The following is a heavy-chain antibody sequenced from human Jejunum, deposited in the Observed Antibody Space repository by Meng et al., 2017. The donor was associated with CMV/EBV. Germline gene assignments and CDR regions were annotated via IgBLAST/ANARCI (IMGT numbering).Heavy chain of an antibody. Sequence: QVQLVESGXGVVQPGRFLRLSCAASGFTFSSYAMHWVRQAPGKGLEWVTFISYDGSNTYYADSVKGRFTLSRDNSKNTLYLQMNTLRAEDTAVYYCKAGFGEFDLWGRGTLVTVSS. CDR1: GFTFSSYA. CDR3: KAGFGEFDL. D-gene: IGHD3-10*01. J-gene: IGHJ2*01. V-gene: IGHV3-30-3*01. CDR2: ISYDGSNT.